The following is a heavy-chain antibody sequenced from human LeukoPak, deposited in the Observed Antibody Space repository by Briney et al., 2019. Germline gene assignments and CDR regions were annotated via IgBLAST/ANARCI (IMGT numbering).Heavy chain of an antibody. V-gene: IGHV3-11*01. CDR3: ARDRLHLAPRTEFDY. Sequence: GGSLRLSCAASGFTFSDYYMSWIRQAPGKGLEWVSYISSSGSTRYYADSVKGRFTISRDNAKNTLHLQMNSLRAEDTAVYYCARDRLHLAPRTEFDYWGQGTLVTVSS. CDR1: GFTFSDYY. CDR2: ISSSGSTR. J-gene: IGHJ4*02. D-gene: IGHD6-6*01.